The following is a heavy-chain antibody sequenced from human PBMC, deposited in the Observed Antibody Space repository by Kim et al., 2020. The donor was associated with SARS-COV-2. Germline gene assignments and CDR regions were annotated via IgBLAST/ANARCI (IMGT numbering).Heavy chain of an antibody. CDR1: GDSVSSNSAA. Sequence: SQTLSLTCAISGDSVSSNSAAWNWIRQSPSRGLEWLGRTYYRSKWYNDYAVSVKSRITINPDTSKNQFSLQLNSVTPEDTAVYYCARESGRTYYGSGSYGMDVWGQGTTVTVSS. V-gene: IGHV6-1*01. J-gene: IGHJ6*02. CDR3: ARESGRTYYGSGSYGMDV. D-gene: IGHD3-10*01. CDR2: TYYRSKWYN.